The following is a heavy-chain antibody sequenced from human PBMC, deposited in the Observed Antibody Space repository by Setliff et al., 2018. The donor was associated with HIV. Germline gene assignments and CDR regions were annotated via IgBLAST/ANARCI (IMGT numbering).Heavy chain of an antibody. V-gene: IGHV4-4*08. CDR3: ARDATSEGYMDV. J-gene: IGHJ6*03. Sequence: PSETLSLTCTVSGGSISSYSWSWTRQPPGKGLEWIGYIYTSGSANYNPSLKSRVTISVDTSENQFSLKLTSVTAADTAMYFCARDATSEGYMDVWGKGTTVTVSS. CDR2: IYTSGSA. CDR1: GGSISSYS.